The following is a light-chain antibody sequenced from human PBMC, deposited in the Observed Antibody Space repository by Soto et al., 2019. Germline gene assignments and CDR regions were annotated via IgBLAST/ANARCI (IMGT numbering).Light chain of an antibody. V-gene: IGKV1-27*01. J-gene: IGKJ4*01. CDR1: QAISNY. Sequence: DIPMTQSPSSLSASVGDRVTITCRASQAISNYLAWYQQKPGKVPRLLIYAASTLQSGVPSRFSGSGSGTDFTLTISGLQPEDVATYYCQKYNSVPLTFGGGTKVDIK. CDR2: AAS. CDR3: QKYNSVPLT.